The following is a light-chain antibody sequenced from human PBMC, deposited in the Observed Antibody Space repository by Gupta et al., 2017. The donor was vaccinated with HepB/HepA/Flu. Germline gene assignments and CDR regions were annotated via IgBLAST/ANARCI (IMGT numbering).Light chain of an antibody. CDR2: DAS. CDR1: QSISSN. CDR3: QQYDTWPPIT. J-gene: IGKJ5*01. V-gene: IGKV3-15*01. Sequence: EIVMTKSPATLSVSPGDRATLSCRTSQSISSNLASYQQKPGQAPRLLIYDASTRATGFPAMFSGSGSGTDFTLTINSLQSEDFAVYYCQQYDTWPPITFGQGTRLEIK.